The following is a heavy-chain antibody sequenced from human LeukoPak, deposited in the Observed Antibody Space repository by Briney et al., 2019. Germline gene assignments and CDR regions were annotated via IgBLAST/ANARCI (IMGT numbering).Heavy chain of an antibody. D-gene: IGHD3-3*01. Sequence: SGGSLRLSCSASGFSFNNYAMSWIRKAPGKELTWVSLVSPAYGRTYYAGSVKGRFTISRDNSNNMLSLYMSSLRADDTAVYYCAKGKQYLEWLPDSWGQGTLVTVSS. CDR1: GFSFNNYA. J-gene: IGHJ4*02. CDR3: AKGKQYLEWLPDS. CDR2: VSPAYGRT. V-gene: IGHV3-23*01.